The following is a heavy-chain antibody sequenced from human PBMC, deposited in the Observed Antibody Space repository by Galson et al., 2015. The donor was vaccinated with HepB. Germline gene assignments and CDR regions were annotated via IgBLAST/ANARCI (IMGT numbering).Heavy chain of an antibody. CDR1: GFTFSSYG. CDR3: ARDRSVGSQTPFGY. J-gene: IGHJ4*02. D-gene: IGHD1-26*01. Sequence: SLRLSCAASGFTFSSYGMHWVRQAPGKGLEWVAVIWYDGSNKYYADSVKGRFTISRDNSKNTLYLQMNSLRAEDTAVYYCARDRSVGSQTPFGYWGQGTLVTVSS. V-gene: IGHV3-33*08. CDR2: IWYDGSNK.